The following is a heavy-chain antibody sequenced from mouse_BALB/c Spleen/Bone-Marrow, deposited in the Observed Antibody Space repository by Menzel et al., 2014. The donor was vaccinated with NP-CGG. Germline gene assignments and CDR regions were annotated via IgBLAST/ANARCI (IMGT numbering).Heavy chain of an antibody. CDR1: GYAFTNYN. Sequence: EVQLQQSGPELVKPGASVKVSCKASGYAFTNYNMYWVKQSHGKSLEWIGYNDPYSGGTNYNQKFKGKATLTVDKSSSTAYMHLNSLTSEDSAVYCCARLGTTAVPDYWGQGTTLTVSS. CDR2: NDPYSGGT. J-gene: IGHJ2*01. V-gene: IGHV1S135*01. D-gene: IGHD1-1*01. CDR3: ARLGTTAVPDY.